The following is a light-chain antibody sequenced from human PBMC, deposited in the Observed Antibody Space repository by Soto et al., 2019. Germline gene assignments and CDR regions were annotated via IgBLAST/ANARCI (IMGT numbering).Light chain of an antibody. CDR1: SSDVGGYNY. Sequence: QSALTQPASVSGSPGQSITISCTGTSSDVGGYNYVSWYQQHPGKAPKLMMYDVSNRPSGVSNRFSGSKSGNTASLTISGRQAEDESDYYGSSYTSSSTLLYGFGTGTKGTVL. V-gene: IGLV2-14*01. J-gene: IGLJ1*01. CDR3: SSYTSSSTLLYG. CDR2: DVS.